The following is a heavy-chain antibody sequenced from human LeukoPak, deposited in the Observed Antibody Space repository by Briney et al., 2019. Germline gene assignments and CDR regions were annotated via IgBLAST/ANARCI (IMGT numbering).Heavy chain of an antibody. CDR2: INHSGST. D-gene: IGHD3-10*01. Sequence: PSETLSLTCTVSGGSISSSSYYWGWIRQPPGKGLEWIGEINHSGSTNYNPSLKSRVTISVDTSKNQFSLKLSSVTAADTAVYYCARQRGGLWFGAFDYWGQGTLVTVSS. CDR1: GGSISSSSYY. J-gene: IGHJ4*02. CDR3: ARQRGGLWFGAFDY. V-gene: IGHV4-39*07.